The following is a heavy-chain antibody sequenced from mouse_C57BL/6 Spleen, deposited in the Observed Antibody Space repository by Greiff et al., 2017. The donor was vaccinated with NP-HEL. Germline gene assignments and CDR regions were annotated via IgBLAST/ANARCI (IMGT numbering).Heavy chain of an antibody. CDR1: GYTFTDYY. CDR2: INPNNGGT. V-gene: IGHV1-26*01. D-gene: IGHD3-2*02. Sequence: EVQLQQSGPELVKPGASVKISCKASGYTFTDYYMNWVKQSHGKSLEWIGDINPNNGGTSYNQKFKGKATLTVDNSSSTAYMELRSLTSEDSAVYYCARSGSSGYYFDYWGQGTTLTVSS. CDR3: ARSGSSGYYFDY. J-gene: IGHJ2*01.